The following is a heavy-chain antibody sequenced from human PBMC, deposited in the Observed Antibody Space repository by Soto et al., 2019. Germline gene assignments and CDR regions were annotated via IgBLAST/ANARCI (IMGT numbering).Heavy chain of an antibody. CDR1: GFTFSNYD. V-gene: IGHV3-33*01. CDR3: ARDTARYSSSSDY. D-gene: IGHD6-6*01. CDR2: IWYDGSNK. Sequence: GGSLRLSCAASGFTFSNYDMHWARQAPGKGLEWVAVIWYDGSNKYYADLVKGRFTISRDNSKNTLYLQMNSLRAEDTAVYYCARDTARYSSSSDYWGQGTLVTVSS. J-gene: IGHJ4*02.